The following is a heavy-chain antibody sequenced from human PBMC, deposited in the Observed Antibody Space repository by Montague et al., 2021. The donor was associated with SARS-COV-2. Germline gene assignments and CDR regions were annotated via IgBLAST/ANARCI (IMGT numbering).Heavy chain of an antibody. J-gene: IGHJ4*02. V-gene: IGHV4-39*07. CDR2: ISFSGGT. CDR1: GDSISGSNSF. D-gene: IGHD2-21*01. CDR3: ARDVVKGFSGYEPEGGFDY. Sequence: SETLSLTCTVSGDSISGSNSFWGWIRQPPGKGLESIGSISFSGGTYYNPSLKSRVSISVDTSKNQFSLKLTSVTAADTAVYCCARDVVKGFSGYEPEGGFDYWGQGTLVSVSS.